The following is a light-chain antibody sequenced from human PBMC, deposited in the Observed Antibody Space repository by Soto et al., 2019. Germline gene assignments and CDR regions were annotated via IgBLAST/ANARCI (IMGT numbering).Light chain of an antibody. Sequence: QSVLTQSSSACASLESSVKLTCSLSSGHSSYIIAWHQQQPGKAPRYLMKLEGSGSYNKGSGVPDRFSGSSSGADRYLTISNLQFEDEADYYCETWDSNTHTVFGGGTKLTVL. V-gene: IGLV4-60*02. CDR1: SGHSSYI. CDR2: LEGSGSY. J-gene: IGLJ3*02. CDR3: ETWDSNTHTV.